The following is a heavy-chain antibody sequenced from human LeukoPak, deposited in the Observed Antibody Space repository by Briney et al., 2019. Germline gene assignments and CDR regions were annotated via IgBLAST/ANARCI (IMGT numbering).Heavy chain of an antibody. CDR3: ARGDYDILTGYYEGYWFDP. J-gene: IGHJ5*02. CDR1: GGSISSSSYY. CDR2: IYYSGST. D-gene: IGHD3-9*01. V-gene: IGHV4-39*07. Sequence: SETLSLTCTVSGGSISSSSYYWGWIRQPPGKGLEWIGSIYYSGSTYYNPSLKSRVTISVDTSKNQFSLKLSSVTAADTAVYYCARGDYDILTGYYEGYWFDPWGQGTLVTVSS.